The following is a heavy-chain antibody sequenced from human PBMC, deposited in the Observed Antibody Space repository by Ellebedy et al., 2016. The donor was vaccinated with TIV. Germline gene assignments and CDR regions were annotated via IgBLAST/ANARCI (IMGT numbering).Heavy chain of an antibody. D-gene: IGHD6-19*01. Sequence: SLKISCAASGFAFDDYAMHWVRQAPGKGLEWVSGISWNSGSIGYADSVKGRFTISRDNAKNSLYLQMNRLRAEDTALDYCARGPPRGIAVAGPHFDYWGQGTLVTVSS. V-gene: IGHV3-9*01. CDR3: ARGPPRGIAVAGPHFDY. CDR2: ISWNSGSI. CDR1: GFAFDDYA. J-gene: IGHJ4*02.